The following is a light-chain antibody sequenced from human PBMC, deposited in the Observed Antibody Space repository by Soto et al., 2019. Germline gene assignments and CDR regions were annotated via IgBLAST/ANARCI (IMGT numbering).Light chain of an antibody. CDR2: VAS. J-gene: IGKJ2*03. CDR3: QQSYTTPYS. V-gene: IGKV1-39*01. Sequence: EIQMTQSPSSLSASVGDRVTITCRASQSIRSYLNWYQQKPGKAPNLLIYVASSLQTGVPSRFSGSGSGTEFTLTISSVQPEDFATYYCQQSYTTPYSFGQGTKLEI. CDR1: QSIRSY.